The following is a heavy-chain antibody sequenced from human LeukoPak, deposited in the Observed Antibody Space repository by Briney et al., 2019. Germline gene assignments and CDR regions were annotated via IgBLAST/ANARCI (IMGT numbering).Heavy chain of an antibody. CDR2: INHSGST. D-gene: IGHD3-10*01. CDR3: ARVSGSGVGRYFDF. Sequence: SDTLSLTCAAYGGSFSGHYWTWIRQPPGKGLEWIGEINHSGSTNYNPSLKSRVTISVDTSKNQFSLKLTSVTAADTAIYYCARVSGSGVGRYFDFWGQGTLVTVSA. V-gene: IGHV4-34*01. J-gene: IGHJ4*02. CDR1: GGSFSGHY.